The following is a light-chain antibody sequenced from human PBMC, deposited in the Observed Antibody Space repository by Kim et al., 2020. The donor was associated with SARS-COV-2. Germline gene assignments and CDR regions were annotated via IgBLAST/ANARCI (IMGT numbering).Light chain of an antibody. CDR1: QSVTYN. V-gene: IGKV3-15*01. Sequence: SPGESVTLAGRASQSVTYNLAWYQHKAGQAPRVLIYGASVRDTGVSARFSGSGSGTEFTLTITSVQSEDFGTYYCQQYSDWPPLTFGGGTKVDIK. J-gene: IGKJ4*01. CDR2: GAS. CDR3: QQYSDWPPLT.